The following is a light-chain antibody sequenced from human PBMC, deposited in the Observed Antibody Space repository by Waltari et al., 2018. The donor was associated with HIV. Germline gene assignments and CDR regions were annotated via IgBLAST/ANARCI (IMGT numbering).Light chain of an antibody. V-gene: IGLV1-44*01. CDR3: AAWDGSLNGWV. Sequence: QSVLTQPPSASGTPGQRVTVSCSGSSSNLGSNTVTWFPQPPGTAPKLLIYSNNQRPSGVPDRFSGSKSGTSASLAITGRQSEDEAHYYCAAWDGSLNGWVFGGGTKLTVL. J-gene: IGLJ3*02. CDR1: SSNLGSNT. CDR2: SNN.